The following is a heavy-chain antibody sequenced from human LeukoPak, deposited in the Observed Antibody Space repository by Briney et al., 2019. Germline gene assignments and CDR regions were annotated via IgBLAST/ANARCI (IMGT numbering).Heavy chain of an antibody. CDR1: GGSISSGSYY. V-gene: IGHV4-61*01. CDR3: ARGYCSSTSCAGQNDAFDI. CDR2: IYYSGST. D-gene: IGHD2-2*01. J-gene: IGHJ3*02. Sequence: SETLSLTCTVSGGSISSGSYYWSWIRQPPGKGLEWIGYIYYSGSTNYNPSLKSRVTISVDTSKNQFSLKLSSVTAADTAVYYCARGYCSSTSCAGQNDAFDIWGQGTMVTVSS.